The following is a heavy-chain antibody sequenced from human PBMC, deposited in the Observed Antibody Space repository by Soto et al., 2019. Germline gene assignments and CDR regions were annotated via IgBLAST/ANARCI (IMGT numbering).Heavy chain of an antibody. V-gene: IGHV2-5*02. CDR1: GFSLSTGGVG. D-gene: IGHD4-17*01. CDR3: ARKGSGDYALDY. Sequence: GSGPTLVNPTQTLTLTCTLSGFSLSTGGVGVGWTRQSPGKALEWLAVIYWDDVKHYSPSLERRLTITKDTSESEVVLTMTNMDPVDTATYYCARKGSGDYALDYWGQGILVTVSS. CDR2: IYWDDVK. J-gene: IGHJ4*02.